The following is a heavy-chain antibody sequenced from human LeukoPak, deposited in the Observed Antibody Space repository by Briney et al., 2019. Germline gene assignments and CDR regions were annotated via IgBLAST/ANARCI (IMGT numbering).Heavy chain of an antibody. V-gene: IGHV3-66*01. J-gene: IGHJ4*02. D-gene: IGHD4/OR15-4a*01. CDR3: VKDDRRYGAYGYFDC. Sequence: GGSVRLSCAASGFTVRNTYMNWVRQAPGKGLEWVSVIYSGGGTYYAESVKGRFTVSRDTSKNTLYLQMNSLRAEDTAIYYCVKDDRRYGAYGYFDCGGQGPVATVSS. CDR2: IYSGGGT. CDR1: GFTVRNTY.